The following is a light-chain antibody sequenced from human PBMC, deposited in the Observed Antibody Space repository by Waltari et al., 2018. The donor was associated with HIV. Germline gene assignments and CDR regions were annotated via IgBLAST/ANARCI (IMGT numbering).Light chain of an antibody. CDR1: NNDVGGYGH. J-gene: IGLJ3*02. V-gene: IGLV2-23*02. CDR2: EID. Sequence: QSALTQPASVSGSPGQSITIPCPGSNNDVGGYGHVSWYQQHPGKAPKLLIFEIDHRPSGVSSRISGSKSGNTASLTLSGLQTEDEATYYCCSYATSNVWLFGGGTRLTVL. CDR3: CSYATSNVWL.